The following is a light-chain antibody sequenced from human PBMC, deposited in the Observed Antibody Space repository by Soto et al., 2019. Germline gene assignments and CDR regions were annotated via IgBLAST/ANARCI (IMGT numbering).Light chain of an antibody. CDR2: DVS. V-gene: IGLV2-14*01. J-gene: IGLJ1*01. Sequence: QSALTQPASVSGSPGQSITISCTGTSSDVGGYNYVSWYQQHPGKAPKLMIYDVSNRPSGVSNRFSGSKSGNTASLTISGLQAEGEADYYCSSYTSSSTLPYVFGTGTKLTVL. CDR3: SSYTSSSTLPYV. CDR1: SSDVGGYNY.